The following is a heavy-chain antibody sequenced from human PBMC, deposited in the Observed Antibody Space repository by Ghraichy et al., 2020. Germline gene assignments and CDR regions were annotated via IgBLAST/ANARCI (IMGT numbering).Heavy chain of an antibody. J-gene: IGHJ6*02. CDR1: GFTFSSYS. V-gene: IGHV3-48*02. CDR3: ARGSRVVRYYYYDGMDV. Sequence: GGSLRLSCVGPGFTFSSYSMNWVRQAPGKGLEWVSYITSSSRFISYPDSVKGRFTVSRDTAQKSLYLQMKNLRDEDTAVYYCARGSRVVRYYYYDGMDVWGQGTTVTVSS. CDR2: ITSSSRFI. D-gene: IGHD2-21*01.